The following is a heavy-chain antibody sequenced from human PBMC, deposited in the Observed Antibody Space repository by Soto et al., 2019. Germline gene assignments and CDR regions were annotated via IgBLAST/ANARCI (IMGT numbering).Heavy chain of an antibody. CDR2: TSNDGRSK. V-gene: IGHV3-30*18. CDR3: AKQYEFGGLEDY. J-gene: IGHJ4*02. D-gene: IGHD3-3*01. Sequence: QVQLVESGGGVVQPGTSLRLSCAASGFTFRSHGMHWVRQVPGKGLEWVAATSNDGRSKYYADSVKGRFSISRDNSENTMYLQMNSLRVEDTAMYYCAKQYEFGGLEDYWGQGTLVTVSS. CDR1: GFTFRSHG.